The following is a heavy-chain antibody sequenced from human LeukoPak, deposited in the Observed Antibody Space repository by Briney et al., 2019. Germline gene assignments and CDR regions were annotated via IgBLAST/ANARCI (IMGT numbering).Heavy chain of an antibody. D-gene: IGHD2-2*01. J-gene: IGHJ4*02. CDR2: INPSGGST. Sequence: ASVKDSRKASEYSFTSDYMHWLRQAPGQGLEWMGIINPSGGSTSYAQKFQGRVTMTRDMSTSTVYMELSSLRSEDTAVYYCARSQSCSSTSCYPNDYWGQGTLVTVSS. V-gene: IGHV1-46*01. CDR3: ARSQSCSSTSCYPNDY. CDR1: EYSFTSDY.